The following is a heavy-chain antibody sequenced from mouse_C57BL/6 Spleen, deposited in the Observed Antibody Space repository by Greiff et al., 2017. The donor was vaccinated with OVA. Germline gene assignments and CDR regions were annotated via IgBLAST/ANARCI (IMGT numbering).Heavy chain of an antibody. Sequence: QVHVKQSGAELVKPGASVKMSCKASGYTFTTYPIEWMKQNHGKSLEWIGNFHPYNEDTKSNEKFKGKATLPVETSSSTVYLECSRLTSDDSAVYYCARWDYDRGDFDYWGQGTTLTVSS. CDR2: FHPYNEDT. CDR1: GYTFTTYP. CDR3: ARWDYDRGDFDY. V-gene: IGHV1-47*01. D-gene: IGHD2-4*01. J-gene: IGHJ2*01.